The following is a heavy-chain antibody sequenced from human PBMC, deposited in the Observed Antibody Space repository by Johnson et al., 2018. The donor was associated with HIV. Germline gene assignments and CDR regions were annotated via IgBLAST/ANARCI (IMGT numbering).Heavy chain of an antibody. CDR1: GFTFSSYG. V-gene: IGHV3-30*02. D-gene: IGHD6-6*01. CDR2: IRYDGSNK. CDR3: ARGGGYSIAAPSDAFDI. J-gene: IGHJ3*02. Sequence: VQLVESGGGVVQPGGSLRLSCAASGFTFSSYGMHWVRQAPGKGLEWVAFIRYDGSNKYYADSVKGRFTISRDNSKNTLYLQMNSLRAEDTAVYYCARGGGYSIAAPSDAFDIWGQGTMVTVSS.